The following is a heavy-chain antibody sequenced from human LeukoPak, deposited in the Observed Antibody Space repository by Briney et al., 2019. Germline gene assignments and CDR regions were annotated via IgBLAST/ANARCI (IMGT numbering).Heavy chain of an antibody. Sequence: SETPSLTCTVSGGSISSYYWSWIRQPPGKGLEWIGYIYTSGSTNYNPSLKSRVTISVDTSKNQFSLKLSSVTAADTAVYYCARGDTVSWYYYMDVWGKGTTVTVSS. CDR3: ARGDTVSWYYYMDV. D-gene: IGHD4-17*01. V-gene: IGHV4-4*09. J-gene: IGHJ6*03. CDR2: IYTSGST. CDR1: GGSISSYY.